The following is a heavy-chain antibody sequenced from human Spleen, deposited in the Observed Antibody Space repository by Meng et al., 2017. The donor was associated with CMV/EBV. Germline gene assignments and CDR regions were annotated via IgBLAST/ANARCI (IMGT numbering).Heavy chain of an antibody. CDR2: IYYSGST. CDR1: GGSISSSSYY. V-gene: IGHV4-39*07. D-gene: IGHD2-8*01. Sequence: QLRRPESGPGLVKPPATPSLTCIVSGGSISSSSYYWGWIRQPPGKGLEWIGSIYYSGSTYYNPSLKSRVTISVDTSKNQFSLKLSSVTAADTAVYYCARGGNGVCPTHWGQGTLVTVSS. J-gene: IGHJ4*02. CDR3: ARGGNGVCPTH.